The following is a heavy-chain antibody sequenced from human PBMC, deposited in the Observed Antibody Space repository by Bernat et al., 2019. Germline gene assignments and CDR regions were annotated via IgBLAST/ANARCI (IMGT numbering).Heavy chain of an antibody. Sequence: QVQLVESGGGLVKPGGSLRLSCAASGFPFSDYYMSWIRQAPGKGLDWVSYISSSSSYTNYAASGKGRFTISRDNAKNSLYLQMNSLRAEDTAVYYCARGTSTSAPYMDVWGKGTTVTVSS. CDR2: ISSSSSYT. V-gene: IGHV3-11*05. CDR3: ARGTSTSAPYMDV. CDR1: GFPFSDYY. J-gene: IGHJ6*03.